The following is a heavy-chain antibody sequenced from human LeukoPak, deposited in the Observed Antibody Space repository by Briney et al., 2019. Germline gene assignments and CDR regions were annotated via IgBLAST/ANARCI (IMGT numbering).Heavy chain of an antibody. J-gene: IGHJ4*02. CDR1: GGSISSGDYY. CDR2: IYYSGST. D-gene: IGHD3-22*01. Sequence: TSETLSLTCTVSGGSISSGDYYWSWIRQPPGKGLEWIGYIYYSGSTYYNPSLKSRVTISVDTSKNQFSLKLSSVTAADTAVYYCASRLPNDSSGYSFFDYWGQGTLVTVSS. CDR3: ASRLPNDSSGYSFFDY. V-gene: IGHV4-30-4*01.